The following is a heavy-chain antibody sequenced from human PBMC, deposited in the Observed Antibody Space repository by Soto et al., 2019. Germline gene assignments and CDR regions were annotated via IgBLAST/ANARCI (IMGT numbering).Heavy chain of an antibody. CDR1: GYPFIKYG. D-gene: IGHD3-9*01. J-gene: IGHJ5*02. CDR3: ATSYDTGFDP. Sequence: QLQLVQSAAEVKKPGASVRVSCKAYGYPFIKYGISWIRQAPEQGLEWMGWIKVDSGYTNYVQKFQGRVTMTADTSSDTAFMELRSLRLDDTAVYFCATSYDTGFDPWGQGTLVSVSS. CDR2: IKVDSGYT. V-gene: IGHV1-18*04.